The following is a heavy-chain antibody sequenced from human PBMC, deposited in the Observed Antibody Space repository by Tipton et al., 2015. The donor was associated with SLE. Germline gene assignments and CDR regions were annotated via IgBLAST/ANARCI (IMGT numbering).Heavy chain of an antibody. J-gene: IGHJ5*02. Sequence: TLSLTCSVSDGSITSYHWSWIRQSPGKGLEWIGSVYYSGSANYNPSLTSRVTISVDTSKNQFSLRLGSVTAADTAVYYCTRDASGGYNWFDPWGQGTLVTVSS. CDR1: DGSITSYH. CDR2: VYYSGSA. D-gene: IGHD3-16*01. CDR3: TRDASGGYNWFDP. V-gene: IGHV4-59*01.